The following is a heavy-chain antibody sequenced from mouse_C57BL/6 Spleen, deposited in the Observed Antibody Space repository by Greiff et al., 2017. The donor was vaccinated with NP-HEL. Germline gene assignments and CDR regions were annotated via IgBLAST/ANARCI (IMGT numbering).Heavy chain of an antibody. CDR2: FHPYNDDT. V-gene: IGHV1-47*01. CDR1: GYTFTTYP. D-gene: IGHD2-5*01. Sequence: QVQLQQSGAELVKPGASVKMSCKASGYTFTTYPIEWMKQNHGKSLEWIGNFHPYNDDTKYNEKFKGKATLTVEKSSSTVYLELSRLTSDDSAVYYCAMGESNLYPYWSFDVWGTGTTVTASS. J-gene: IGHJ1*03. CDR3: AMGESNLYPYWSFDV.